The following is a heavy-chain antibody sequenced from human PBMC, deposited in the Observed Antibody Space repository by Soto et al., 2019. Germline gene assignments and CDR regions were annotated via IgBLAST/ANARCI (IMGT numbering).Heavy chain of an antibody. V-gene: IGHV3-74*01. J-gene: IGHJ4*02. D-gene: IGHD3-10*01. CDR2: INSDGTTT. Sequence: EVQLVESGGAVVQPGGSLRLSCAASGFTFTTNWMHWVRQAPGKGLVWLSRINSDGTTTTYADSVKGRFTISRDNPKNKLYLQVNRLGGEDTAVYYCTRGGATGAGIYQFENWGQGTLVTVYS. CDR3: TRGGATGAGIYQFEN. CDR1: GFTFTTNW.